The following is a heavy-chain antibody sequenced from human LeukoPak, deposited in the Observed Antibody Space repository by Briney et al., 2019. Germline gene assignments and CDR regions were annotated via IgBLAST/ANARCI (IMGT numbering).Heavy chain of an antibody. CDR3: ARSSRRIAAPYYFDY. CDR2: ISYDGSNK. Sequence: GGSLRLSCAASGFTFSSYAMHWVRQAPGKGLEWVAVISYDGSNKYYADSVKGRFTISRDNSKNTLYLQMNSLRAEDTAVYYCARSSRRIAAPYYFDYWGQGTLVTVSS. V-gene: IGHV3-30-3*01. CDR1: GFTFSSYA. D-gene: IGHD6-6*01. J-gene: IGHJ4*02.